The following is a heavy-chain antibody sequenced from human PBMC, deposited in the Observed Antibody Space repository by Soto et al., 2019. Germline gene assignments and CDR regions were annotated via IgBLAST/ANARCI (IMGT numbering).Heavy chain of an antibody. CDR3: RSSKSCYDESCVDV. D-gene: IGHD2-2*01. J-gene: IGHJ6*02. CDR1: GYSISSGNY. Sequence: KPSETLSLTCAVSGYSISSGNYWAWIRQPPGRGLEWIGSLYHIGSTHYNTSLKSRVTISVDTSKNHFSLELSSVTAADTAIYYCRSSKSCYDESCVDVWGQGTMVTVSS. CDR2: LYHIGST. V-gene: IGHV4-38-2*01.